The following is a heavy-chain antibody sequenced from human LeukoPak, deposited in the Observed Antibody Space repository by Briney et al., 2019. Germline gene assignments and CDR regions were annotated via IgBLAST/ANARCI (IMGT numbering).Heavy chain of an antibody. CDR3: AKNTISGGHYQYYMDV. V-gene: IGHV3-21*03. CDR2: ISSSSSYI. J-gene: IGHJ6*03. Sequence: PGGSLRLSCAASGFTFSSYSMNWVRQAPGKGLEWVSFISSSSSYIYYADSVKGRFTISRDNSKNTLFLQMNSLRAEDTAVYYCAKNTISGGHYQYYMDVWGKGTTVTVSS. D-gene: IGHD3-16*02. CDR1: GFTFSSYS.